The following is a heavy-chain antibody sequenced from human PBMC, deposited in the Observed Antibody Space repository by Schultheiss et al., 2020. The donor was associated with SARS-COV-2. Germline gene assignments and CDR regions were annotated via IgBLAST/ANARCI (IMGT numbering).Heavy chain of an antibody. J-gene: IGHJ4*02. V-gene: IGHV1-18*01. CDR2: ISAYNGNT. D-gene: IGHD1-26*01. CDR1: GYTFTSYV. CDR3: ATGFLRVGAD. Sequence: ASVKVSCKASGYTFTSYVISWVRQAPGQGLEWMGWISAYNGNTNYAQKLQGRVIMTRNTSINTAYMELSGLRSDDTAVYYCATGFLRVGADWGQGTLVTVSS.